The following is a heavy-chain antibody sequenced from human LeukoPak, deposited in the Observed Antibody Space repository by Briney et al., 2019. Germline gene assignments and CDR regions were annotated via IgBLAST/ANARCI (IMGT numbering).Heavy chain of an antibody. V-gene: IGHV3-33*08. CDR1: GFTFSRHG. Sequence: GRSLRLFCAASGFTFSRHGMHWVRQAPGKGLEWVAVIGDTGRAKYYADSVEGRFTASRDNFKNTLYREMNSLRYDDTALYYCAREAVWGNWYFDHWGRGTLVTVSS. CDR3: AREAVWGNWYFDH. CDR2: IGDTGRAK. J-gene: IGHJ2*01. D-gene: IGHD3-16*01.